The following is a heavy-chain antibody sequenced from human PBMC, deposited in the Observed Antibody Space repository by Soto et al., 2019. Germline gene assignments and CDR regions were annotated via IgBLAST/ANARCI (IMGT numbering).Heavy chain of an antibody. D-gene: IGHD2-2*01. CDR3: ARHPIVVVPAAKGMDV. CDR1: GYSLTSDL. Sequence: GESLNLSGTVSGYSLTSDLISWVRQMPGKGLEWMGRIDPSDSYTNYSPSFQGHVTISADKSISTAYLQWSSLKASDTAMYYCARHPIVVVPAAKGMDVWGQGTTVTVSS. J-gene: IGHJ6*02. CDR2: IDPSDSYT. V-gene: IGHV5-10-1*01.